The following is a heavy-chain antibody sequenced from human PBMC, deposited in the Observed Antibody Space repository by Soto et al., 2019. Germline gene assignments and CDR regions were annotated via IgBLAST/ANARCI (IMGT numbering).Heavy chain of an antibody. CDR3: ARDSTGYGSVDY. CDR1: GGSISGGTYY. Sequence: SETLSLTCTVSGGSISGGTYYCSWIRQHPEKGLEWIGYIYYSGTTYYNPSLESRLTISVDTSKNQFSLKLSSVTVADTAVYYCARDSTGYGSVDYWGQGTLVTVSS. J-gene: IGHJ4*02. CDR2: IYYSGTT. V-gene: IGHV4-31*03. D-gene: IGHD3-10*01.